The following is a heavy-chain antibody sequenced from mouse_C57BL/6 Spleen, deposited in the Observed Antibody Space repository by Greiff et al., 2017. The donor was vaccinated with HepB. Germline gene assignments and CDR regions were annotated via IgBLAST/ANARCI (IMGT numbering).Heavy chain of an antibody. CDR3: ARPPITTVVPYWYFDV. Sequence: EVQGVESGGGLVKPGGSLKLSCAASGFTFRDYGMHWVRQAPEKGLEWVAYISSGSSTIYYADTVKGRFTISRDNAENTLFLQMTSLRSEDTAMYYCARPPITTVVPYWYFDVWGTGTTVTVSS. CDR2: ISSGSSTI. V-gene: IGHV5-17*01. D-gene: IGHD1-1*01. J-gene: IGHJ1*03. CDR1: GFTFRDYG.